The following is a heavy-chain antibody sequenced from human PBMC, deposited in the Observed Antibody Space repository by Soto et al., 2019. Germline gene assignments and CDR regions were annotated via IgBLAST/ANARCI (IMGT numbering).Heavy chain of an antibody. V-gene: IGHV1-18*01. CDR1: GYTFTSYG. D-gene: IGHD2-15*01. Sequence: QVQLVQSGAEVKKPGASVKVSCKASGYTFTSYGISWVRQAPGQGLEWMGWISAYNGNTNYAQKLQGRVTMTTDTXTXTDXMELRSLRSDDPAVYYCARDLYCSGGSCYQWYFDLWGRGTLVTVSS. CDR2: ISAYNGNT. CDR3: ARDLYCSGGSCYQWYFDL. J-gene: IGHJ2*01.